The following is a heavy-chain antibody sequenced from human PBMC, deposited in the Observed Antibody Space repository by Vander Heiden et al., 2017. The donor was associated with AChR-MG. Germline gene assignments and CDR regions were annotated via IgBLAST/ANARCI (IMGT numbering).Heavy chain of an antibody. V-gene: IGHV3-23*01. D-gene: IGHD1-26*01. J-gene: IGHJ4*02. CDR1: GFTFSRYA. CDR3: ATRGEGVGATRN. CDR2: ISGSDSST. Sequence: EVQLLESGGGLVQPGGSLRLSWAASGFTFSRYAMNWVRQAPEKGLEWISAISGSDSSTFYADSVKGRFTISRDNSKGTLFLQMNSLTVDDTAVYYCATRGEGVGATRNWGQGTLVTVSS.